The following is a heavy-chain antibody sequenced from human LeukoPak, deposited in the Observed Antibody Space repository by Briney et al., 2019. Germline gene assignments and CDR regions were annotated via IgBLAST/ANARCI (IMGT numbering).Heavy chain of an antibody. D-gene: IGHD6-19*01. CDR1: GYTLTELS. V-gene: IGHV1-24*01. J-gene: IGHJ4*02. CDR3: ATVLLRYSSGWRYFDY. Sequence: ASVKVSCKVSGYTLTELSMHWVRQAPGKGLEWMGGFDPEDGETIYAQKFQGRVTMTEDTSTDTAYMELSSLRSEDTAVYYCATVLLRYSSGWRYFDYWGQGTLVTASS. CDR2: FDPEDGET.